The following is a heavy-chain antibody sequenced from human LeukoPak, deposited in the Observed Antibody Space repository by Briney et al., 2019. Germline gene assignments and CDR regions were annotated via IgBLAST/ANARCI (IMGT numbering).Heavy chain of an antibody. J-gene: IGHJ2*01. CDR2: INGVGGNT. CDR1: RFTFSSYA. V-gene: IGHV3-23*01. Sequence: PGGSLRVSCAASRFTFSSYAMSWVRQAPGKGLEWVSTINGVGGNTYYADPVKGRFTISRDNSKNMLYLQMNSLRAEDTAIYYCAREGYCSGGSCSDWYFDLWGRGTLVTVSS. CDR3: AREGYCSGGSCSDWYFDL. D-gene: IGHD2-15*01.